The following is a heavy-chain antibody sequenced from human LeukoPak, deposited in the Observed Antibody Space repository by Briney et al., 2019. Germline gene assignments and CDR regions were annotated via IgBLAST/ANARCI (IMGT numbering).Heavy chain of an antibody. V-gene: IGHV3-74*03. CDR1: GFTFGNSW. Sequence: PGGSLRLSCAASGFTFGNSWVHWVRHALGKGLVWVSLINADGGTTSYADSVKGRFTISRDNARNTLSLQMNSLTIEDTAVYYCVVVVEPPDSDGFDVWGQGTMITVSS. CDR3: VVVVEPPDSDGFDV. J-gene: IGHJ3*01. CDR2: INADGGTT. D-gene: IGHD1-14*01.